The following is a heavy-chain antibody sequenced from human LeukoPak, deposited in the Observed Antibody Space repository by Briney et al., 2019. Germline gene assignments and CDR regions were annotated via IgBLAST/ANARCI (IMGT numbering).Heavy chain of an antibody. D-gene: IGHD1-1*01. CDR1: GFTFSSYG. Sequence: GRSLRLSCAASGFTFSSYGMHWVRQAPGKGLEWVAVISYDGSNKYYADSVKGRFTISRDNSKNTLYLQMNSLRAEDTAVYYCANHDGGYYYYYGMDVWGQGTTVTVSS. CDR3: ANHDGGYYYYYGMDV. V-gene: IGHV3-30*18. CDR2: ISYDGSNK. J-gene: IGHJ6*02.